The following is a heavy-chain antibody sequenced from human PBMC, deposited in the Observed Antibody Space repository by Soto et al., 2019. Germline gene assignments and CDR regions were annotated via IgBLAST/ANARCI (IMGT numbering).Heavy chain of an antibody. Sequence: QVQLVQSGAEVKKPGASVKVSCKASGYTFTSYGISWVRQAPGQGLEWMGWISAYNGNTNYAQKLQGRVTMTTDTSTSTAYMELRSLRSDDTAVYYCARDSDSSGWYYYYYYYGMDVWGQGTTVTVSS. J-gene: IGHJ6*02. CDR2: ISAYNGNT. CDR3: ARDSDSSGWYYYYYYYGMDV. D-gene: IGHD6-19*01. V-gene: IGHV1-18*04. CDR1: GYTFTSYG.